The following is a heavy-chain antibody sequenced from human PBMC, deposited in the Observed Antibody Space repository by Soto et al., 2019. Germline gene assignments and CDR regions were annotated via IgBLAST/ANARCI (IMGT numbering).Heavy chain of an antibody. V-gene: IGHV1-69*13. CDR3: ARHGDGSGRYFPHALDH. D-gene: IGHD3-10*01. CDR2: IIPIFGTA. Sequence: GASVKVSCMASGGTFSSYAISWVRQAPGQGLEWMGGIIPIFGTANYAQKFQGRVTITADESTSTAYMELSSLRSEDTAVYYCARHGDGSGRYFPHALDHWGPASKVTVPS. J-gene: IGHJ4*02. CDR1: GGTFSSYA.